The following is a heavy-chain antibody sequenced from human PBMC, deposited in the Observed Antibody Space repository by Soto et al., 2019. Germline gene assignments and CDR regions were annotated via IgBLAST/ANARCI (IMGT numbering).Heavy chain of an antibody. CDR1: GGTFSSYT. CDR3: ARVWFGNNWFDP. D-gene: IGHD3-10*01. V-gene: IGHV1-69*02. J-gene: IGHJ5*02. CDR2: IIPILGIA. Sequence: SVKVSCKASGGTFSSYTISWVRQAPGLGLEWMGRIIPILGIANYAQKFQGRVTITADKSTSTAYMELSSLRSEDTAVYYCARVWFGNNWFDPWGQGTLVTVSS.